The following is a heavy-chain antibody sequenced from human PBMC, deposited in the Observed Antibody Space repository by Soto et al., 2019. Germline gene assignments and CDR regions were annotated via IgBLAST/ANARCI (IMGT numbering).Heavy chain of an antibody. CDR2: INPNSGGT. D-gene: IGHD5-18*01. CDR3: AGGPQLWPKGADAFDI. Sequence: ASVKVSCKASGYTFTGYYMHWVRQAPGQGLEWMGWINPNSGGTNYAQKFQGWVTMTRDTSISTAYMELSRLRSDDTAVYYCAGGPQLWPKGADAFDIWGQGTMVTVSS. CDR1: GYTFTGYY. V-gene: IGHV1-2*04. J-gene: IGHJ3*02.